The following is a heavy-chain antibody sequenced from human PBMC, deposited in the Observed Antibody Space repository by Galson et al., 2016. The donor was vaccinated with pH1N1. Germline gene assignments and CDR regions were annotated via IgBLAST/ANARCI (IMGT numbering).Heavy chain of an antibody. CDR3: ARGGGGQGVVSWFDP. V-gene: IGHV4-61*02. Sequence: SGGSISSGGYYWSWIRQPAGKGLEWIGRIYTSGSTNYNPSLKSRVTISVDTSKNQFSLKLSSVTAADTAVYYCARGGGGQGVVSWFDPWGQGTLVTVSS. CDR2: IYTSGST. J-gene: IGHJ5*02. CDR1: GGSISSGGYY. D-gene: IGHD4-23*01.